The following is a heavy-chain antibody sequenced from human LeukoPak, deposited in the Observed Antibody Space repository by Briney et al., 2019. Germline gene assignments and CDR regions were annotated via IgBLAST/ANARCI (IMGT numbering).Heavy chain of an antibody. CDR1: GYTFTSYD. V-gene: IGHV1-8*01. Sequence: ASVKVSCKASGYTFTSYDIHWVRQASGHGLEWMGWMNPKSVHTGHAQRFQGRVTMTRNTSISTAYMELSSLTSEDTAMYYCTRGPSYHSKWVGGMWFDPWGQGTLVFVSS. D-gene: IGHD6-19*01. CDR3: TRGPSYHSKWVGGMWFDP. CDR2: MNPKSVHT. J-gene: IGHJ5*02.